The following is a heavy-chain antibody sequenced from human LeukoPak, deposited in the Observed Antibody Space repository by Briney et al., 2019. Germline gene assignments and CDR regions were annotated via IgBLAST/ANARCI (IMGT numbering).Heavy chain of an antibody. CDR2: IGYSGTNT. CDR1: GFNLRSFG. Sequence: GGSLRLSCAASGFNLRSFGMQWVRQATGEGLEWVAYIGYSGTNTYYADSVKGRFTISRDNSKNTVHLQMNSLRAADTALYSCARDLTGKYYIAYWGQGTLVTVSS. CDR3: ARDLTGKYYIAY. V-gene: IGHV3-30*02. J-gene: IGHJ4*02. D-gene: IGHD2-8*02.